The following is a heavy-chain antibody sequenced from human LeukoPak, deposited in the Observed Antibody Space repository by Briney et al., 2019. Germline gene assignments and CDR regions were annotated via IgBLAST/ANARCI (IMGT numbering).Heavy chain of an antibody. Sequence: PGRSLRLSCAASGFTFNDYGMHWVRQAPGKGLEWVSYISSSSSTIYYADSVKGRFTISRDNAKNSLYLQMNSLRDEDTAVYYCASGGYSSGWHWPADDYWGQGTLVTVSS. CDR2: ISSSSSTI. D-gene: IGHD6-19*01. J-gene: IGHJ4*02. CDR3: ASGGYSSGWHWPADDY. CDR1: GFTFNDYG. V-gene: IGHV3-48*02.